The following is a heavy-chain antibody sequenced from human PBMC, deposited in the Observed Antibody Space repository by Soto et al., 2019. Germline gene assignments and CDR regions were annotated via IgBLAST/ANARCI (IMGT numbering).Heavy chain of an antibody. J-gene: IGHJ4*02. Sequence: GGSLRFSCAASGFTFSSYGMHWVRQAPGKGLEWVAVISYDGSNKYYADSVKGRFTISRDNSKNTLYLQMNSLRAEDTAVYYCAKDPPRAPYDFWSGYYFYFDYWGQGTLVTVSS. CDR1: GFTFSSYG. D-gene: IGHD3-3*01. CDR2: ISYDGSNK. CDR3: AKDPPRAPYDFWSGYYFYFDY. V-gene: IGHV3-30*18.